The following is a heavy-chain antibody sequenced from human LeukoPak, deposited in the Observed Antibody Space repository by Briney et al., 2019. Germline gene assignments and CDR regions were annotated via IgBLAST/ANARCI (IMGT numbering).Heavy chain of an antibody. J-gene: IGHJ5*02. CDR1: GGSISSRNYY. V-gene: IGHV4-39*07. CDR3: ASTRGTYYDFWRTMVWFDP. Sequence: SETLSLTCTVSGGSISSRNYYWGWIRQTPGKGLEWIGEIYHSGSTNYNPSLKSRVTISVDKSKNQFSLNLSSVTAADTAVYYCASTRGTYYDFWRTMVWFDPWGQGTLVTVSS. D-gene: IGHD3-3*01. CDR2: IYHSGST.